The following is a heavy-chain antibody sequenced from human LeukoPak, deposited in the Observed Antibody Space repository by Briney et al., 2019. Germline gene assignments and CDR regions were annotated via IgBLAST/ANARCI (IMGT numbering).Heavy chain of an antibody. D-gene: IGHD3-9*01. V-gene: IGHV3-23*01. Sequence: PGGSLRLSCAASGFTFSSYAMSWVRQAPGKGLEWVSAISGSGGSTYYADSVKGRFTISRDNSKNTLYLQMNSLRAEDTAVYYCAKDRSNYDILTGYYKTPRALGHDAFDIWGQGTMVTVSS. CDR3: AKDRSNYDILTGYYKTPRALGHDAFDI. J-gene: IGHJ3*02. CDR2: ISGSGGST. CDR1: GFTFSSYA.